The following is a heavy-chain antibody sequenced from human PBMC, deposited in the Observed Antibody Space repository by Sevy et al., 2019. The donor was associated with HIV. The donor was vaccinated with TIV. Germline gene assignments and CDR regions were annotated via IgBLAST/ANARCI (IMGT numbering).Heavy chain of an antibody. CDR1: GFTFSSYW. J-gene: IGHJ4*02. V-gene: IGHV3-7*03. Sequence: GGSLRLSCAASGFTFSSYWMSWVRQAPGKGLEWVANIKQDGSEKYYVDSVKGRFTISRDNAKNSLYLQMNSLRAEDTAVYYCARDGVLWFRDIHFDYWGQGTLVTVSS. CDR2: IKQDGSEK. D-gene: IGHD3-10*01. CDR3: ARDGVLWFRDIHFDY.